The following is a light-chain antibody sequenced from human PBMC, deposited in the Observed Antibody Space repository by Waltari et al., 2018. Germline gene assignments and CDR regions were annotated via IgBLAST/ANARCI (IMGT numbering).Light chain of an antibody. V-gene: IGLV2-8*01. CDR1: SSDVGDYNS. CDR2: EVN. J-gene: IGLJ2*01. Sequence: QSALTQPPSASGSPGQSVTIPCTGTSSDVGDYNSVSWYQHHPGKAPKLRIYEVNTRPSGVPDRFSASKSGNTASLTVSGLQAEDEADYYCSSYAGSNNLFGGGTKLTVL. CDR3: SSYAGSNNL.